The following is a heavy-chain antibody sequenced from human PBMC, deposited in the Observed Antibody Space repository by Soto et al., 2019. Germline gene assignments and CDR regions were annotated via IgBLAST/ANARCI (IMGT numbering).Heavy chain of an antibody. CDR3: AREGLRQDMDV. Sequence: SETLSLTCTVSGGSISSYYWSWIRQPPGKGLEWIGYIYYSGSTNYNPSLKSRVTISVDTSKNQFSLKLSSVTAADTAVYYCAREGLRQDMDVWGKGTTVTVSS. CDR2: IYYSGST. V-gene: IGHV4-59*01. D-gene: IGHD4-17*01. CDR1: GGSISSYY. J-gene: IGHJ6*04.